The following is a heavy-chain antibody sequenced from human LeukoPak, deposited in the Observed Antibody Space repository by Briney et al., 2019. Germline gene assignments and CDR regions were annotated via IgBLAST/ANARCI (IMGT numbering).Heavy chain of an antibody. V-gene: IGHV3-9*01. J-gene: IGHJ4*02. CDR1: GFTFDDYT. D-gene: IGHD6-19*01. Sequence: GGSLRLSCAASGFTFDDYTMHWVRQAPGKGLEWVSGISWNSGSIGYADSVKGRFTISRDNAKNSLYLQMNSLRAEDTALYYCAKDRIAVAGTTLDYWGQGTLVTVSS. CDR3: AKDRIAVAGTTLDY. CDR2: ISWNSGSI.